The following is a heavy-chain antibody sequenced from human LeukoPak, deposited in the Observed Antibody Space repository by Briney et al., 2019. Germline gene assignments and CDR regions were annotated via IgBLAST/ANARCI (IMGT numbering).Heavy chain of an antibody. J-gene: IGHJ6*02. Sequence: GGSLRLSCAASGFTFSDRDMDWVRQAPGKGLEWVGRSRNKAKSHTTEYAASVNGRFTISRDNSNNSVWLQMNSLKTEDTAVYYCALWSYYYYGLDVWGQGTTVTVSS. CDR3: ALWSYYYYGLDV. CDR2: SRNKAKSHTT. V-gene: IGHV3-72*01. D-gene: IGHD5-18*01. CDR1: GFTFSDRD.